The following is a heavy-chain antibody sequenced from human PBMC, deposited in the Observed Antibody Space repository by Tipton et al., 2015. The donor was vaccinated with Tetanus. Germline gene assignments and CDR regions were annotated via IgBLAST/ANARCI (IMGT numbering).Heavy chain of an antibody. CDR3: AKLKSRGDSSAIEH. D-gene: IGHD2-21*02. CDR2: MYSGGDT. CDR1: GFIVSSHY. J-gene: IGHJ4*02. Sequence: SLRLSCVASGFIVSSHYMSWVRQAPGKGLEWVSVMYSGGDTYYVDSVKGRFSISRDNAKNTMYLQMNSLRAEDTATYYCAKLKSRGDSSAIEHWGQGTLVTVSS. V-gene: IGHV3-53*01.